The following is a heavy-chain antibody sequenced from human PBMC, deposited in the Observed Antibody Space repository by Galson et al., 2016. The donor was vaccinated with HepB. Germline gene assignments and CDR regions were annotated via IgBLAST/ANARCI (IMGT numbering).Heavy chain of an antibody. CDR3: ARDLAVGRYFDY. D-gene: IGHD2-15*01. J-gene: IGHJ4*02. CDR2: IWYDGSKK. Sequence: SLRLSCAGSGFVFSSYGMHWVRQAPGKGLEWMATIWYDGSKKYYGDSVKGRFIISRENSKNTLYLHMNSLRVEDTAVYFCARDLAVGRYFDYWGQGTLVIVSS. V-gene: IGHV3-33*01. CDR1: GFVFSSYG.